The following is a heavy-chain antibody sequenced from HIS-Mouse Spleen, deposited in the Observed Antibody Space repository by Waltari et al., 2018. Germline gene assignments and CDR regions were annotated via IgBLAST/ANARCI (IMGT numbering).Heavy chain of an antibody. CDR3: ARIAEGYTSGWYAFDY. CDR1: GFSLSTSGMC. V-gene: IGHV2-70*15. J-gene: IGHJ4*02. CDR2: IDWDDDK. Sequence: QVTLRESGPALVKPTQTLTLTCTFSGFSLSTSGMCVSWIRPPPGNALEWLARIDWDDDKYYSTSLKTRLTISRDTSKNQVVLTMTNMDPLDTATYYCARIAEGYTSGWYAFDYWGQGTLVTVSS. D-gene: IGHD6-19*01.